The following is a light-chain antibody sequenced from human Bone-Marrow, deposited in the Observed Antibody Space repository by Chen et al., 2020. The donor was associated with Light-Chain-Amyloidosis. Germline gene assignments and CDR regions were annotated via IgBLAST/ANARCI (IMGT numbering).Light chain of an antibody. J-gene: IGKJ2*01. CDR3: KQYGRSPYT. CDR1: QSVSSNY. CDR2: GAS. V-gene: IGKV3-20*01. Sequence: EIVLTQSPGTLSLSPGERATLSCRASQSVSSNYLAWYQQKPGQAPRLLIYGASSRATGIPDRFSGSGAGTDFTLTISRLEPEDFAVYYCKQYGRSPYTFGQGTKLEIK.